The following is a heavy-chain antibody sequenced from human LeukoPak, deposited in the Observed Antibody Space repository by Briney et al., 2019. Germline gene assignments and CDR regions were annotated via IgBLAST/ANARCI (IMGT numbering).Heavy chain of an antibody. J-gene: IGHJ4*02. CDR1: GFTFSSYA. Sequence: AGGSLRLSCAASGFTFSSYAMHWVRQAPGKGLEWVAVISYDGSNKYYADSVKGRFTISRDNSKNTLYLQMNSLRAEDTAVYYCARGNIAAAGIWYFDYWGQGTLVTVSS. CDR2: ISYDGSNK. D-gene: IGHD6-13*01. CDR3: ARGNIAAAGIWYFDY. V-gene: IGHV3-30-3*01.